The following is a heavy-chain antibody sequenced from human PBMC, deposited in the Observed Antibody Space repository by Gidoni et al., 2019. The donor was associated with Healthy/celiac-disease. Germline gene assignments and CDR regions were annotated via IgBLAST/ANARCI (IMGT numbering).Heavy chain of an antibody. CDR1: GGTFSSYA. D-gene: IGHD1-26*01. J-gene: IGHJ4*02. CDR2: IITIFGTA. CDR3: ARDSGKVGATSIDY. Sequence: KKPGSSVKVSCKAAGGTFSSYAISWVRQAPGQGLAWMGGIITIFGTANSAQKFQGRVTITANESTSTAYMELSSLRSEDTAGYYCARDSGKVGATSIDYWGQGTLVTVSS. V-gene: IGHV1-69*01.